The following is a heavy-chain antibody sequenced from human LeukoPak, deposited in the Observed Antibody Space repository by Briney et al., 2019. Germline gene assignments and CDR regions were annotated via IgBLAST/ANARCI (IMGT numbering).Heavy chain of an antibody. D-gene: IGHD2-2*02. CDR2: ISSSSSYI. J-gene: IGHJ6*02. CDR1: GFTFSSYS. Sequence: RGSLRLSCAASGFTFSSYSMNWVRQAPGKGLEWVSSISSSSSYIYYADSVKGRFTISRDNAKNSLYLQMNSLRAEDTAVYYCAREIIVGPGYCSSTSCYIHYYYGMDVWGQGTTVTVSS. CDR3: AREIIVGPGYCSSTSCYIHYYYGMDV. V-gene: IGHV3-21*01.